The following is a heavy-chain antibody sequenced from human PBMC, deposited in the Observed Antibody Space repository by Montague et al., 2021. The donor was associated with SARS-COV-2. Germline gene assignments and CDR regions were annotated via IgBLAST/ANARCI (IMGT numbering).Heavy chain of an antibody. CDR3: AREGYQVLWSDYYYYGMDV. D-gene: IGHD2-2*01. V-gene: IGHV4-39*02. CDR1: GDSINNSRYY. CDR2: IYYSGSA. Sequence: SETLSLTCSLSGDSINNSRYYWGWIRQPPGKGLEWIGTIYYSGSAYYXPSLKSRVTISVDTSKDQFSLKLNSVTATDTAVYYCAREGYQVLWSDYYYYGMDVWGQGTTVTVSS. J-gene: IGHJ6*02.